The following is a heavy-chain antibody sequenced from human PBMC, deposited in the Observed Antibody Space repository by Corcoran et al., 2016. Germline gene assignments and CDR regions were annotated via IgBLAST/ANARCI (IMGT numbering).Heavy chain of an antibody. CDR1: GIIFSNYW. D-gene: IGHD2-15*01. CDR2: MNQDGSEK. J-gene: IGHJ4*02. Sequence: EVQLVESGGGLVQPGGSLRLSCVGSGIIFSNYWMTWVRQAPGKGLEWVANMNQDGSEKSHLDSVRGRCTITRDNAKNSLYLQMNSLRAEDTAMYYCARGHRGYSYWGQGTLVTVSS. V-gene: IGHV3-7*03. CDR3: ARGHRGYSY.